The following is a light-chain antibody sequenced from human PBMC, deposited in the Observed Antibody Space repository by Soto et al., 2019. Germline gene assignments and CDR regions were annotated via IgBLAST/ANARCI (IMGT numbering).Light chain of an antibody. CDR1: QSVSSSY. V-gene: IGKV3-20*01. CDR3: QQYGSSPFAT. CDR2: GAS. J-gene: IGKJ4*01. Sequence: EIVLTQSPGTLSLSPGERATLSCRASQSVSSSYLAWYQQKPGQAPRLLIYGASSRATGIPDRFSGSGSGTDFTLTISRLEPEDFAVYYCQQYGSSPFATFGGGTKV.